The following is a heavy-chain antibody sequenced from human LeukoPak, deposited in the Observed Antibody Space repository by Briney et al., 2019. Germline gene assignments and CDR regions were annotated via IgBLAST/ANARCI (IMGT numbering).Heavy chain of an antibody. CDR2: INHSRST. Sequence: SETLSLTCAVYGGSFSGYYWSWIRQPPGKGLEWIGEINHSRSTNYNPSLKSRVTISVDTSKNQFSLKLSSVTAADTAVYYCARGGWWLVSTGFWFDPWGQGTLVTVSS. V-gene: IGHV4-34*01. CDR3: ARGGWWLVSTGFWFDP. J-gene: IGHJ5*02. D-gene: IGHD6-19*01. CDR1: GGSFSGYY.